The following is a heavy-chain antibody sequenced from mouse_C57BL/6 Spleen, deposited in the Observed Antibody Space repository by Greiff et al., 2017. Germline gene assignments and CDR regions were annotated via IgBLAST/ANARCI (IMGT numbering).Heavy chain of an antibody. CDR2: IDPENGDT. V-gene: IGHV14-4*01. J-gene: IGHJ2*01. D-gene: IGHD2-1*01. Sequence: EVQLQQSGAELVRPGASVKLSCTASGFNIKDDYMHWVKQRPEQGLEWIGWIDPENGDTEYASKFQGKDTLTADTSSNTAYLQLINLTSEDTAVYYCTTYIYCNDYWGQGTTLTVSS. CDR3: TTYIYCNDY. CDR1: GFNIKDDY.